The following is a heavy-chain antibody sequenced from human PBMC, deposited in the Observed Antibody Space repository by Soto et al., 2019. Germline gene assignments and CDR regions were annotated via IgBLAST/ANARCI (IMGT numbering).Heavy chain of an antibody. J-gene: IGHJ6*02. Sequence: PGGSLRLSCAASGFTFSSYAMTWVRQAPGKGLEWVSGISGSGGSTYYADSVKGRFTISRDNSKNTMYLQMNSLRAEDTAAYYCAKGVRSYYYYGMDVWGQGTTVTVSS. CDR2: ISGSGGST. D-gene: IGHD3-22*01. CDR3: AKGVRSYYYYGMDV. V-gene: IGHV3-23*01. CDR1: GFTFSSYA.